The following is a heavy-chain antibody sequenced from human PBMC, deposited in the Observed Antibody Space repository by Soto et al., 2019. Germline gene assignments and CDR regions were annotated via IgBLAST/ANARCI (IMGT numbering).Heavy chain of an antibody. CDR2: TYFRSKWYS. CDR3: ARGSYYSGWV. D-gene: IGHD6-19*01. J-gene: IGHJ4*02. CDR1: GDSVSSTSAA. V-gene: IGHV6-1*01. Sequence: SQTLSLTCAISGDSVSSTSAAWSWIRQSPSRGLEWLGRTYFRSKWYSDYAVSVKSRITINPDTSKNQFSLQLNSVTPEDTAVYYCARGSYYSGWVWGQGTLVTVSS.